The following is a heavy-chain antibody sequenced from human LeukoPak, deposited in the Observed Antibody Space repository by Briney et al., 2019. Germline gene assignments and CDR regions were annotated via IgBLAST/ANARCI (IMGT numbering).Heavy chain of an antibody. CDR2: INHSGST. CDR1: GVSFSGYY. V-gene: IGHV4-34*01. Sequence: PSETLSLTCAVYGVSFSGYYWSWIRQPPGKGLEWIGEINHSGSTNYNPSLKSRVTISVDTSKNQFSLKLSSVTAADTAVYYCARGGLRFLDPWGQGTLVTVSS. CDR3: ARGGLRFLDP. J-gene: IGHJ5*02. D-gene: IGHD3-3*01.